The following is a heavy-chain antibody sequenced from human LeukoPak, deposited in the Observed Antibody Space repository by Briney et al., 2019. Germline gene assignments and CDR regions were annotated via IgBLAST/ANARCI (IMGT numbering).Heavy chain of an antibody. CDR3: TTDPSSGWFQYLEYYFDY. V-gene: IGHV3-15*01. CDR1: GFTFSNAW. Sequence: GGSLRLSCAASGFTFSNAWMSWVRQAPGKGLEWVGRIKSKTDGGTTGYAAPVKGRFTISRDDSKNTLYLQMNSLKTEDTAVYYRTTDPSSGWFQYLEYYFDYWGQGTLVTVSS. CDR2: IKSKTDGGTT. D-gene: IGHD6-19*01. J-gene: IGHJ4*02.